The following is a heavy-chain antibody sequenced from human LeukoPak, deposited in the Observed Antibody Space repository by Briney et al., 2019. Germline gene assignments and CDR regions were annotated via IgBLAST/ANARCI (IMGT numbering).Heavy chain of an antibody. CDR2: INHSGST. D-gene: IGHD3-10*01. V-gene: IGHV4-34*01. CDR3: ARGVTLVRGVTYHGGMDV. CDR1: GDSISNYY. Sequence: AETLSLTCTVSGDSISNYYWSWIRQPPGKGLEWIGEINHSGSTNYNPSLKSRVTISVDTSKNQLSLKLSSVTAADTAVYYCARGVTLVRGVTYHGGMDVWGQGTTVTVSS. J-gene: IGHJ6*02.